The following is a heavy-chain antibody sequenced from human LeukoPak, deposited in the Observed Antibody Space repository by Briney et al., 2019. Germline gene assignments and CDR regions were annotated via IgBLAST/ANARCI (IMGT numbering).Heavy chain of an antibody. V-gene: IGHV4-61*02. CDR1: GGSISSGSYY. Sequence: SETLSLTCTVSGGSISSGSYYWSWIRQPAGKGLEWIGRTYTSGSTNYNPSLKSRVTISVDTSKHQFSLKLSSVTAADTAVYYCAREHSSSRRGMDVWGKGTTVTVSS. CDR3: AREHSSSRRGMDV. D-gene: IGHD6-13*01. J-gene: IGHJ6*03. CDR2: TYTSGST.